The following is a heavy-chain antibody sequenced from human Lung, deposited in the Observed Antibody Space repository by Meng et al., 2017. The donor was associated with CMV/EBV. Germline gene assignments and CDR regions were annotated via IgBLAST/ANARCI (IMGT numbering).Heavy chain of an antibody. CDR3: ASFPPPGKQWLVTDY. V-gene: IGHV4-4*03. CDR2: IYHSGST. CDR1: GCSISSSNW. Sequence: QVQLQESGHGLVKPPGRLSFTFAASGCSISSSNWWSWVRQPPGKGLEWIGEIYHSGSTNYNPSLKSRVTISVDKSKNQFSLKLSSVTAADTAVYYCASFPPPGKQWLVTDYWGQGTLVTVSS. D-gene: IGHD6-19*01. J-gene: IGHJ4*02.